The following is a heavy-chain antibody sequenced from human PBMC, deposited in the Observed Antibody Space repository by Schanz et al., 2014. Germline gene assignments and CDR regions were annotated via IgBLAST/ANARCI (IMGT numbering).Heavy chain of an antibody. CDR3: ARDVPINDY. CDR1: GYTFTSYD. D-gene: IGHD2-2*01. CDR2: MNPNSGNT. Sequence: QVQLVQSGVEVKRPGASVRVSCKASGYTFTSYDINWVRQATGQGLEWMGWMNPNSGNTGYAQKFQGRVTMTRHTSISTAYMELRSLTSDDTAVYYCARDVPINDYWGQGTPVTVSS. V-gene: IGHV1-8*01. J-gene: IGHJ4*02.